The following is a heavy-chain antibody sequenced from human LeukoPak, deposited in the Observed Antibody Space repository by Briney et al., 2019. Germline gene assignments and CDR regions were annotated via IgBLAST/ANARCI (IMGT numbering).Heavy chain of an antibody. V-gene: IGHV4-4*07. D-gene: IGHD5-24*01. J-gene: IGHJ5*02. CDR2: VFTSGST. Sequence: SGTLSLTCTASGGSISSYFWSWIRQPAGKGLEWIGRVFTSGSTNYNPSLKSRVTISVDTSKNQFSLKLTSVTAADTAVYYCARGKGQLDLWGQGSLVTVSS. CDR3: ARGKGQLDL. CDR1: GGSISSYF.